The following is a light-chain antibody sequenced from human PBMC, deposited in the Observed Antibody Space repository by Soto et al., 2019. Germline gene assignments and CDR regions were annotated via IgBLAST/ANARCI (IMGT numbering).Light chain of an antibody. V-gene: IGKV1-5*03. J-gene: IGKJ1*01. CDR3: QHYNSYSEA. Sequence: DFQMSQSPSPLSGLVGGSVTITCRASQTISRWLAWYQQKPGRAPKLLIYDASTLKSGVPSRFSGSGSGTEFTLTISSLQPDDFATYFCQHYNSYSEAFGQGTKVDIK. CDR1: QTISRW. CDR2: DAS.